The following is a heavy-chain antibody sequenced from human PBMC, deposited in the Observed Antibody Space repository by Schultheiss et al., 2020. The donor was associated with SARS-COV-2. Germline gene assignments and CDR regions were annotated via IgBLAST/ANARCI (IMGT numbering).Heavy chain of an antibody. Sequence: SETLSLTCDVSGVSINTGFFYWNWIRQSPGKGLEWIGYIYYSGNTNYNPSLKSRVTISVDTSKNQFSLKLSSVTAADTAVYYCARDQIHWFDPWGQGTLVTVSS. CDR3: ARDQIHWFDP. CDR1: GVSINTGFFY. V-gene: IGHV4-61*01. CDR2: IYYSGNT. J-gene: IGHJ5*02.